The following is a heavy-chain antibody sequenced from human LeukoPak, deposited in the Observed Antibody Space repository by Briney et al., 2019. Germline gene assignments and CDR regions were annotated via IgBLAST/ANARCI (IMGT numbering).Heavy chain of an antibody. CDR1: GGTFSSYA. CDR2: IIPIFGTA. V-gene: IGHV1-69*13. D-gene: IGHD6-13*01. CDR3: ARDSQRVSIAAAGSRF. Sequence: SVKVSCKASGGTFSSYAISWVRQAPGQGLEWMGGIIPIFGTANYAQKFQGRVTITADESTSTAYMELSSLRSEDTAVYYCARDSQRVSIAAAGSRFWGQGTMVTVSS. J-gene: IGHJ3*01.